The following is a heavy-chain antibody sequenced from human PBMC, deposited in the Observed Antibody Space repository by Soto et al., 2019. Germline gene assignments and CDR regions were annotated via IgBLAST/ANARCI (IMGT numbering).Heavy chain of an antibody. CDR2: IYYTGDP. CDR3: ARHKEVLVASLSYGLDV. J-gene: IGHJ6*02. Sequence: QVQLQESGPGLVKPSETLSLTCSVSNDSISSSRYYWGWIRQPPGKGLEWIGSIYYTGDPYYNPSLKSRVHIAVDTSKNQLSLKLTSVTAAYTSVYFCARHKEVLVASLSYGLDVWGQGTRVTVSS. V-gene: IGHV4-39*01. CDR1: NDSISSSRYY. D-gene: IGHD2-2*01.